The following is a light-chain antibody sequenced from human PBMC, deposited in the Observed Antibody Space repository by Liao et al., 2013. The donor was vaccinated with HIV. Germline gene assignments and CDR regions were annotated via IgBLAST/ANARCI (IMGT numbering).Light chain of an antibody. CDR2: YDS. CDR1: KLGDKY. CDR3: QVWDSSSEEV. J-gene: IGLJ2*01. Sequence: SYELTQPPSVSVSPGQTASIICSGDKLGDKYACWYQQKPGQAPVLVIYYDSDRPSGIPERFSGSNSGNTATLTISRVEAGDEADYYCQVWDSSSEEVFGGGTKLTVL. V-gene: IGLV3-1*01.